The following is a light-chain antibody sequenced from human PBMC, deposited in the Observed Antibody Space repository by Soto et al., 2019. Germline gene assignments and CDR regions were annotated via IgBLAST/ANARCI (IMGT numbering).Light chain of an antibody. CDR1: QSVVSSSTNKNY. CDR2: WAS. CDR3: QQYWSTPLT. Sequence: DIVMTQSPDSLAVSLGERATINSKSTQSVVSSSTNKNYLAWYQQKPGQPPKLLIYWASTRESGVPDRFSGSGSGTDFILTINSLQAEDVAVYYCQQYWSTPLTFGGGTKVEIK. V-gene: IGKV4-1*01. J-gene: IGKJ4*01.